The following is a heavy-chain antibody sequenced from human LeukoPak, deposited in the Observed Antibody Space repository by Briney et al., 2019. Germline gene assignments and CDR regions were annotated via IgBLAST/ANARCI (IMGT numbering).Heavy chain of an antibody. CDR2: IIPIFGTA. J-gene: IGHJ5*02. V-gene: IGHV1-69*13. CDR1: GYTFTTYG. CDR3: AQLAHYSSSS. Sequence: GASVKVSCKTSGYTFTTYGISWVRQAPGQGLEWMGGIIPIFGTANYAQKFQGRVTITADESTSTAYMELSSLRSEDTAVYYCAQLAHYSSSSWGQGTLVTVSS. D-gene: IGHD6-6*01.